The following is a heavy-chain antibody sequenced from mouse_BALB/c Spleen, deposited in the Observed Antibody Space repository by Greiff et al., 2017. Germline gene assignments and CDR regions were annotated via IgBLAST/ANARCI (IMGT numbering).Heavy chain of an antibody. CDR2: INPNNGGT. J-gene: IGHJ1*01. Sequence: EVQLQQSGPELVKPGASVKTPCKASGYTFTDYNMDWVKQSHGKSLEWIGDINPNNGGTIYNQKFKGKATLTVDKSSSTAYMELRSLTSEDTAVYYCARRSTMITTDWYFDVWGAGTTVTVSS. V-gene: IGHV1-18*01. CDR3: ARRSTMITTDWYFDV. D-gene: IGHD2-4*01. CDR1: GYTFTDYN.